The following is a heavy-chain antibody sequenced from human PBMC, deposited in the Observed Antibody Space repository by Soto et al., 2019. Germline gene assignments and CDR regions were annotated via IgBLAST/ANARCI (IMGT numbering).Heavy chain of an antibody. CDR1: GFTFSSYS. CDR2: ISSSSSYI. V-gene: IGHV3-21*01. Sequence: EVQLVESGGGLVKPGGSLRLSCAASGFTFSSYSMNWVRQAPGKGLEWVSSISSSSSYIYYADSVKGRFTISRDNAKNSLYLQMNSLRAEDTAVYYCARDHPNIVVVVAATPDYWGQGTLVTVSS. D-gene: IGHD2-15*01. J-gene: IGHJ4*02. CDR3: ARDHPNIVVVVAATPDY.